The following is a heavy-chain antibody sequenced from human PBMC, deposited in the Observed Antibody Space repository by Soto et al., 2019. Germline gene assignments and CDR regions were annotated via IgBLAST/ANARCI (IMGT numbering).Heavy chain of an antibody. CDR2: IYYSGST. CDR3: ARGDYDFWSGYSIAWFDP. D-gene: IGHD3-3*01. V-gene: IGHV4-61*01. Sequence: SETLSLTCTVSGGSVSSGSYYWSWIRQPPGKGLEWIGYIYYSGSTNYNPSLKSRVTISVDTSKNQFSLKLSSVTAADTAVYYCARGDYDFWSGYSIAWFDPWGQGTLVTVYS. CDR1: GGSVSSGSYY. J-gene: IGHJ5*02.